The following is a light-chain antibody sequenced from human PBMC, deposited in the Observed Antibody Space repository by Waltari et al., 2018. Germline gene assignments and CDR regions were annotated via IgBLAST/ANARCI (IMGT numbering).Light chain of an antibody. CDR1: SSDVGASNY. Sequence: QSVLTQPASVSGSSGQSLTIHCTGTSSDVGASNYVSWYQQHPGKAPKIVIYDVRKRPSGVSDRFSGSKSGNTASLTISGLQAEDEADYYCSSYTSGNTWVFGGGTKLTVL. CDR3: SSYTSGNTWV. CDR2: DVR. V-gene: IGLV2-14*03. J-gene: IGLJ3*02.